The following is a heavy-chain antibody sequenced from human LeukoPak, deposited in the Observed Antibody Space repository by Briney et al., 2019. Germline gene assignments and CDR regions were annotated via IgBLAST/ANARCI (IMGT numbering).Heavy chain of an antibody. V-gene: IGHV3-30*18. CDR3: AKSWTIFGVVQIPFDY. Sequence: PGGSLRLSCAASGFTFSSYGMHWVRQAPGKGLEWAAVISYDGSNKYYADSVKGRFTISRDNSKNTLYLQMNSLRAEDTAVYYCAKSWTIFGVVQIPFDYWGQGTLVTVSS. CDR1: GFTFSSYG. CDR2: ISYDGSNK. D-gene: IGHD3-3*01. J-gene: IGHJ4*02.